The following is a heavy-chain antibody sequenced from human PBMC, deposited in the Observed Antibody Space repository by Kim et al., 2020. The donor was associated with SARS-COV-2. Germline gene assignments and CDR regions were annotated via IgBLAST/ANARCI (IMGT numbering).Heavy chain of an antibody. CDR1: GFTVSSNY. V-gene: IGHV3-66*02. CDR2: IYSGGST. Sequence: GGSLRLSCAASGFTVSSNYMSWVRQAPGKGLEWVSVIYSGGSTYYADSVKGRFTISRDNSKNTLYLQMNSLRAEDTAVYYCARPISGSTVTSLYYYYGMDVWGQGTTVTVSS. CDR3: ARPISGSTVTSLYYYYGMDV. D-gene: IGHD4-17*01. J-gene: IGHJ6*02.